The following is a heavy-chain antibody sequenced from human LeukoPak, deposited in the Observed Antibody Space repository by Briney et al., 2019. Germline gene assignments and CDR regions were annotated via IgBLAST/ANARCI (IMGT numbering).Heavy chain of an antibody. D-gene: IGHD3-10*01. J-gene: IGHJ4*02. V-gene: IGHV3-48*03. CDR1: GFTLSSYE. CDR2: ISSSSSTI. CDR3: AAAYGSGEGYFDY. Sequence: GGSLRLSCAASGFTLSSYEMNWVRQAPGKGLEWVSYISSSSSTIYYADSVKGRFTISRDNAKNSLYLQMNSLGAEDTAVYYCAAAYGSGEGYFDYWGQGTLVTVSS.